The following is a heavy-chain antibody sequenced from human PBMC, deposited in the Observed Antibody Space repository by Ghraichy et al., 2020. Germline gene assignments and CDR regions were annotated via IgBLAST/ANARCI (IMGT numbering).Heavy chain of an antibody. CDR3: AKYREVARLRYYYMDV. CDR2: ISGSGGST. D-gene: IGHD2-15*01. J-gene: IGHJ6*03. Sequence: GGSLRLSCAASGFTFSSYAMSWVRQAPGKGLEWVSAISGSGGSTYYADSVKCRFTISRDNSKNTLYLQMNSLRAEDTAVYYCAKYREVARLRYYYMDVWGKGTTVTVSS. V-gene: IGHV3-23*01. CDR1: GFTFSSYA.